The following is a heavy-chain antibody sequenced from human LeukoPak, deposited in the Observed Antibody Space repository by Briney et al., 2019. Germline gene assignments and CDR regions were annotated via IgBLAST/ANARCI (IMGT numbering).Heavy chain of an antibody. CDR1: GYSFTSYW. D-gene: IGHD3-10*01. J-gene: IGHJ5*02. CDR3: AGTYYYGSGSPGWFDP. CDR2: IYPGDPDT. V-gene: IGHV5-51*01. Sequence: GESLKISCKGSGYSFTSYWIGWVRQMPGKGLEWMGIIYPGDPDTRYSPSFQGQVTISADKSISTAYLQWSSLKASDTAMYYCAGTYYYGSGSPGWFDPWGQGTLVTVSS.